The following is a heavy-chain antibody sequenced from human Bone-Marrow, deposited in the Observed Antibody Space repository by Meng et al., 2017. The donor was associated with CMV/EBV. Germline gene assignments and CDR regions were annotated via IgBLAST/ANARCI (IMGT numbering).Heavy chain of an antibody. Sequence: GSLRLSCAVYGGSFSGYYWSWIRQPPGKGLEWIGEINHSGSTNYNPSLKSRVTISVDSSKNQFSLKLSSVTAADTAVYYCARCRVPAALFDYWGQGTLVTVSS. D-gene: IGHD2-2*01. J-gene: IGHJ4*02. CDR3: ARCRVPAALFDY. CDR2: INHSGST. CDR1: GGSFSGYY. V-gene: IGHV4-34*01.